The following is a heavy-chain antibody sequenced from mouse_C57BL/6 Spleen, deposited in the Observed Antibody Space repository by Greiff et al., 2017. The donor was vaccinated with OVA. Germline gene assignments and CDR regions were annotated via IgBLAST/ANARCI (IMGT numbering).Heavy chain of an antibody. CDR3: ARDWGYDGDWYVDV. CDR1: GFTFSSYA. J-gene: IGHJ1*03. Sequence: EVKLVESGGGLVKPGGSLKLSCAASGFTFSSYAMSWVRQTPEKRLEWVATISDGGSYTYYPDNVKGRFTISRDNAKNNLYLQMSHLKSEDTAMYYCARDWGYDGDWYVDVWGTGTTVTVSS. V-gene: IGHV5-4*01. CDR2: ISDGGSYT. D-gene: IGHD2-2*01.